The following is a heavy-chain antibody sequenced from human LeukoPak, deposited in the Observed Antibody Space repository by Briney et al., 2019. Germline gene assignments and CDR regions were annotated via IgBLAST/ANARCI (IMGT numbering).Heavy chain of an antibody. V-gene: IGHV4-30-2*01. CDR1: GGSISSGDNS. CDR3: AKDRRRNSSGRD. Sequence: SQTLSLTCAVSGGSISSGDNSWSWLRQPPGQGLEWIGHISHGGNTYYNPSLKSRVTISVDRSKNQFSLKLRSVTAADTAVYYCAKDRRRNSSGRDWGQGTLVTVSS. J-gene: IGHJ4*02. D-gene: IGHD6-19*01. CDR2: ISHGGNT.